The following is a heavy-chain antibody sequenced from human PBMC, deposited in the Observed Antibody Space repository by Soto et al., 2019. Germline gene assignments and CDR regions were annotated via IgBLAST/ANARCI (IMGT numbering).Heavy chain of an antibody. V-gene: IGHV4-30-2*01. D-gene: IGHD5-18*01. CDR3: AKLACGYSYAGNWFDP. CDR1: GGSISSGGYS. Sequence: PSETLSLTCAVSGGSISSGGYSWSWIRQPPGKGLEWIGYIYHSGSTYYNPSLKSRVTISVDRSKNQFSLKLSSVTAADTAVYYCAKLACGYSYAGNWFDPWGRGTLVTVSS. J-gene: IGHJ5*02. CDR2: IYHSGST.